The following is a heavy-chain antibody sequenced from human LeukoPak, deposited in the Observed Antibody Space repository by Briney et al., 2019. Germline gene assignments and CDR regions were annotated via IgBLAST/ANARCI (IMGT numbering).Heavy chain of an antibody. V-gene: IGHV1-18*01. CDR1: GYTFTSYG. CDR3: ARGGDNDYGDYSGLLELSLDY. CDR2: ISAYNGNT. Sequence: ASVKVSCKASGYTFTSYGISWVRHAPGQGLEWMGWISAYNGNTNYAQKLQGRVTMTTDTSTSTAYMELRSLRAEDTAVYYCARGGDNDYGDYSGLLELSLDYWGQGTLVTVSS. D-gene: IGHD4-17*01. J-gene: IGHJ4*02.